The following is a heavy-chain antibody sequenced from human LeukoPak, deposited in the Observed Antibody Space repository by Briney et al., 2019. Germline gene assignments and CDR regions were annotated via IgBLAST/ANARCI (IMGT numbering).Heavy chain of an antibody. CDR2: IYYSGST. CDR3: ARCNSNYVSWFDP. CDR1: GGSISSLY. J-gene: IGHJ5*02. D-gene: IGHD4-11*01. Sequence: SETLSLTCSVSGGSISSLYWCWIRQPPGKGLEWIGYIYYSGSTNYNPSLKSRVTISVDTSKNQFSLNLTSVIAADTAVYYCARCNSNYVSWFDPWGQGTLVTVSS. V-gene: IGHV4-59*11.